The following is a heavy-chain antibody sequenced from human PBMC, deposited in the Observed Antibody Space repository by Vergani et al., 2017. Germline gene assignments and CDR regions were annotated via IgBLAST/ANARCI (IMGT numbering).Heavy chain of an antibody. CDR2: ISYDGSNK. CDR3: ARMLGTTGA. V-gene: IGHV3-30-3*01. CDR1: GFTFSSYA. Sequence: QVQLVESGGGVVQPGRSLRLSCAASGFTFSSYAMHWVRQAPGKGLEWVAVISYDGSNKYYADSVKGRFTISRDNAKNSLYLQMNSLRAEDTAVYYCARMLGTTGAWGQGTLVTVSS. D-gene: IGHD1-7*01. J-gene: IGHJ4*02.